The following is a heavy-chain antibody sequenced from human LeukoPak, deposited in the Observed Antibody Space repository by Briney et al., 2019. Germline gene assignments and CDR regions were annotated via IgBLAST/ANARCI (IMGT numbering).Heavy chain of an antibody. CDR3: ARGDFWSGKGYYYYYMDV. Sequence: SETLSLTCAVYGGSFSGYYWSWIRQPPGKGLEWIGYIYYSGSTNYNPSLKSRVTISVDTSKNQFSLKLSSVTAADTAVYYCARGDFWSGKGYYYYYMDVWGKGTTVTVSS. V-gene: IGHV4-59*01. D-gene: IGHD3-3*01. CDR1: GGSFSGYY. J-gene: IGHJ6*03. CDR2: IYYSGST.